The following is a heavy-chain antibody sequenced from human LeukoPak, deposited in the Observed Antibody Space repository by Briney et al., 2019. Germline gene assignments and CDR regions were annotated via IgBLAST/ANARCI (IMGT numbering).Heavy chain of an antibody. CDR2: ISYDGSDK. V-gene: IGHV3-30*18. J-gene: IGHJ4*02. Sequence: PGGSLRLSCAASVFPFNNYGMHWVRQAPGKGLEWVAIISYDGSDKYYADSVNGRFTISRDNSKNTLYLQMSSLRAEDTAVYYCAKGYDFWSGYSPFDYWGQGTLVTVSS. D-gene: IGHD3-3*01. CDR3: AKGYDFWSGYSPFDY. CDR1: VFPFNNYG.